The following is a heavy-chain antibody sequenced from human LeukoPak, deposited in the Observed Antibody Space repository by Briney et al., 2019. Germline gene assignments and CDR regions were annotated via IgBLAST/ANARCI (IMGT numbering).Heavy chain of an antibody. CDR2: IFYSGST. J-gene: IGHJ6*03. Sequence: SETLSPTCTVSGGSISPYYWSWIRQPPGKRLEWIGYIFYSGSTSFSPSLKSRVTMSVDTSKNQFSLKLSSVTAADTAVYYCARALVVGDATRKYYYYMDVWGKGTTVTVSS. CDR3: ARALVVGDATRKYYYYMDV. D-gene: IGHD2-2*01. V-gene: IGHV4-59*01. CDR1: GGSISPYY.